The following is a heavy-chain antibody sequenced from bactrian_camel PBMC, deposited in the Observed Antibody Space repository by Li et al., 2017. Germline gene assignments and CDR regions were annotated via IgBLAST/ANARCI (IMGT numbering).Heavy chain of an antibody. CDR3: AADLNVGLCRLSSSPQYRF. J-gene: IGHJ4*01. V-gene: IGHV3S40*01. CDR1: GYMYSTFGRT. CDR2: IIGAGVPT. Sequence: VQLVESGGGPVQAGGSLRLSCVASGYMYSTFGRTSLGWFRQVPGKEREGVAAIIGAGVPTYYADSVKGRFTISHDNVNNTLYLHMNNVKPEDTAIYYCAADLNVGLCRLSSSPQYRFRGRGTQVTVS. D-gene: IGHD3*01.